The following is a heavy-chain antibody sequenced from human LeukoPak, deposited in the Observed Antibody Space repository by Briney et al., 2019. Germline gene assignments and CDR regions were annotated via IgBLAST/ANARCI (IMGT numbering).Heavy chain of an antibody. V-gene: IGHV1-69*04. CDR3: ARDNYGAEEGIGSSLVWLDP. Sequence: ASVKVSCKASGGTFSSYAISWVRQAPGQGLEGMGRIIPILGIANYAQKFQGRVTITADKSTSTAYMELSSLRSEDTAVYYCARDNYGAEEGIGSSLVWLDPWGQGTLVTVSS. D-gene: IGHD6-13*01. CDR2: IIPILGIA. J-gene: IGHJ5*02. CDR1: GGTFSSYA.